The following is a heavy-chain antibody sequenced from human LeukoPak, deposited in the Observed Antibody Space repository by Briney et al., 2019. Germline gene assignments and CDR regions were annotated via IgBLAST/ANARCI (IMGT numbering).Heavy chain of an antibody. CDR2: IIPMFETT. D-gene: IGHD3-10*01. Sequence: GASVKVSCKASGGSFSSKAISWVRQAPGQGLEWMGGIIPMFETTNYAQKFLGRVTITADESTNAAYMELSSLISEDTALYFCATSRRIHGSGLAVRYSWLDPWGQGTLVTVSS. J-gene: IGHJ5*02. CDR3: ATSRRIHGSGLAVRYSWLDP. CDR1: GGSFSSKA. V-gene: IGHV1-69*13.